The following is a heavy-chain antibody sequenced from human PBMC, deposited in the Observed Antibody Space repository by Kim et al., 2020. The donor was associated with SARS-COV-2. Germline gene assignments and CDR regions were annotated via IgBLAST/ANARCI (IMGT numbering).Heavy chain of an antibody. D-gene: IGHD2-2*01. CDR3: ARLVVPAAIGPPWFDP. V-gene: IGHV4-59*01. CDR1: GGSISSYY. Sequence: SETLSLTCTVSGGSISSYYWSWIRQPPGKGLEWIGYIYYSGSTNYNPSLKSRVTISVDTSKNQFSLKLSSVTAADTAVYYCARLVVPAAIGPPWFDPWGQATLVTVSS. CDR2: IYYSGST. J-gene: IGHJ5*02.